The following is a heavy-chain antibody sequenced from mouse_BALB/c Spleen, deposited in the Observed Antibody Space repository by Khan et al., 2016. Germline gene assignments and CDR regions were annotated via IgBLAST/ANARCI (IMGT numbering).Heavy chain of an antibody. CDR3: AREFDY. Sequence: QVQLQQSGAELVKPGASVKLSCKASGYTFTSYDINWVRQRPDQGLEWIGWIFPGDGRNKYNEKFKGKATLTIDKSSRTAYMQLSRLTSEYSAVYFCAREFDYWGQGTTLTVSS. J-gene: IGHJ2*01. CDR1: GYTFTSYD. CDR2: IFPGDGRN. V-gene: IGHV1-85*01.